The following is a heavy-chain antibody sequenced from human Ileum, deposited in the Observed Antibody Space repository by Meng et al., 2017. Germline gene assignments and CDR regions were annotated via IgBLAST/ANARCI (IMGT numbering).Heavy chain of an antibody. Sequence: EGHLVASGGGVVQSGGDRRISWSVSGFTFTGNVIHWVRQIPGKGPVWVARTNGDGTYTEYADSVRGRFTISRDNAKNTMYLQMISLRVEDTAVYFCAKDWGGVGALDYWGQGSLVTVSS. D-gene: IGHD1-26*01. CDR3: AKDWGGVGALDY. V-gene: IGHV3-74*03. J-gene: IGHJ4*02. CDR1: GFTFTGNV. CDR2: TNGDGTYT.